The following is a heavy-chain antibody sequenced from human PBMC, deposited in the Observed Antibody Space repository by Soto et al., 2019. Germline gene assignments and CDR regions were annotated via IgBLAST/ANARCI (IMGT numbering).Heavy chain of an antibody. D-gene: IGHD4-17*01. V-gene: IGHV3-23*01. J-gene: IGHJ2*01. CDR3: AKAGGDYPYWYVDL. CDR2: IRGSAGNT. Sequence: EVQLLESGGGLIQPGGSLRLSCAASGFTFSSYAMSWVRQAPGKGLEWVSAIRGSAGNTYYADSVKGRFTISRDNSKNTLYLQMNSLRAEDTAVFYCAKAGGDYPYWYVDLWGRGTLVTVSS. CDR1: GFTFSSYA.